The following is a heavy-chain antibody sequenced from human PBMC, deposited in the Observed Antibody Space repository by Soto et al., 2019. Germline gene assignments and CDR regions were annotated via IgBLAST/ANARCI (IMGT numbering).Heavy chain of an antibody. D-gene: IGHD2-2*01. CDR2: IYWDDDT. CDR3: AHAYGGTSWPNDAFDV. J-gene: IGHJ3*01. V-gene: IGHV2-5*02. Sequence: ITLKESGPTLVKPTQPLTLTCSFSGFSLSADGVGVGWIRQPPGKALGRLALIYWDDDTRYRPSLKSRLTITKDSSKSQVVLTMTNMDPVDTATYYCAHAYGGTSWPNDAFDVWGQGTVVTVSS. CDR1: GFSLSADGVG.